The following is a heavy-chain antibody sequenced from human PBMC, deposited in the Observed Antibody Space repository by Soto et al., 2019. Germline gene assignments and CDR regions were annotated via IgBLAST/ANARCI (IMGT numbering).Heavy chain of an antibody. CDR2: IIPILGIA. D-gene: IGHD5-12*01. Sequence: ASVKVSCKASGGTFSSYTISWVRQAPGQGLEWMGRIIPILGIANYAQKFQGRVTITADKSTSTAYMELSSLRSEDTAVYYCATPRSGYRYYYYYYMDVWGKGTTVTVSS. V-gene: IGHV1-69*02. J-gene: IGHJ6*03. CDR3: ATPRSGYRYYYYYYMDV. CDR1: GGTFSSYT.